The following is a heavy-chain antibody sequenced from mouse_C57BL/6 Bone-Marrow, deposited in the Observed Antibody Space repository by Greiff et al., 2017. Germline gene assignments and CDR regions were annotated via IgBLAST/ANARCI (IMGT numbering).Heavy chain of an antibody. Sequence: EVKLMESGPVLVKPGASVKMSCKASGYTFTDYYMNWVKQSHGKSLEWIGVINPYNGGTSYNQKFKGKATLTVDKSSSTAYMELNSLTSEDSAVYYCAREGYDYDETYWGQGTLVTVSA. CDR2: INPYNGGT. D-gene: IGHD2-4*01. J-gene: IGHJ3*01. CDR3: AREGYDYDETY. V-gene: IGHV1-19*01. CDR1: GYTFTDYY.